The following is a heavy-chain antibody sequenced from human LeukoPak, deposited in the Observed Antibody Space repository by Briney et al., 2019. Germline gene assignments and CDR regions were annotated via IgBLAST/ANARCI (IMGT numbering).Heavy chain of an antibody. CDR3: ARDHLELRRGQWFDP. CDR2: IYYSRNT. V-gene: IGHV4-59*01. CDR1: GGSISNYF. Sequence: PSETLSLTCTVSGGSISNYFWSWIRQPPGKGLEWIGYIYYSRNTNYNRSLKSRVTISVDTSKNQFSLKVTSATAADTAVYYCARDHLELRRGQWFDPWGQGTLVTVSS. D-gene: IGHD1-7*01. J-gene: IGHJ5*02.